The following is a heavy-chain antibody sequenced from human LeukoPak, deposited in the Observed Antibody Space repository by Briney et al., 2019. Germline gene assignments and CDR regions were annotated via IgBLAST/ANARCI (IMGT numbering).Heavy chain of an antibody. Sequence: PGRSLRLSCAASGFTFSSNVMHWVRQAPGKGLEWVAAISHDGNNKYYADSVKGRFTISRDNSKNTLYLQMNSLRAEDTAVYYCARDLTMVGATPSFDYWGQGTLVTVSS. V-gene: IGHV3-30-3*01. CDR3: ARDLTMVGATPSFDY. D-gene: IGHD1-26*01. J-gene: IGHJ4*02. CDR1: GFTFSSNV. CDR2: ISHDGNNK.